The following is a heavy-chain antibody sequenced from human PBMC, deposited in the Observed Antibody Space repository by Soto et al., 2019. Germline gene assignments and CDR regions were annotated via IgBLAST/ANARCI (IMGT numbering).Heavy chain of an antibody. CDR3: ARDQYSGSYFY. J-gene: IGHJ4*02. Sequence: ASVKVSCKPSGYTFTTYAMHWLRQAPGQSLEWMGWIGADNGDTRYSQKFQGRVTITSDTSASTAYMELSSLRSEDTAVYYCARDQYSGSYFYWGQGTLVTVSS. CDR1: GYTFTTYA. D-gene: IGHD1-26*01. V-gene: IGHV1-3*01. CDR2: IGADNGDT.